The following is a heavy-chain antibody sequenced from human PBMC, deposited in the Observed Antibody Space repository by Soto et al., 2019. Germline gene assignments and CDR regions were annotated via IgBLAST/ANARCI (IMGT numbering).Heavy chain of an antibody. CDR1: GFTFTDYY. D-gene: IGHD2-21*02. V-gene: IGHV3-11*01. CDR3: ANVLVFYGGFEP. Sequence: QVQLVESGGGLVKPGGSLRLSCAASGFTFTDYYMSWIRQAPGKGLEWVSYISSSGSTIYYAVSVKGRFTISRDNAKNSLYLQKNSPRAEDTAVFYCANVLVFYGGFEPWGQGTLVTVSS. CDR2: ISSSGSTI. J-gene: IGHJ5*02.